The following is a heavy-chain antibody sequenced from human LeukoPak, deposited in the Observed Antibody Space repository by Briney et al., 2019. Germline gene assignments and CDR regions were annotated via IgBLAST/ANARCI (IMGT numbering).Heavy chain of an antibody. Sequence: SETLSLNCTVCGGSISSYYWSWIRQPPGKGLEWVGYIYYSGSTNYNPSLKSRVTISVDTSKNQFSLKLSSVTAADTAVYYCARAPNSNWYFDGMYVWGQGTTVTVSS. V-gene: IGHV4-59*01. D-gene: IGHD6-13*01. J-gene: IGHJ6*02. CDR1: GGSISSYY. CDR2: IYYSGST. CDR3: ARAPNSNWYFDGMYV.